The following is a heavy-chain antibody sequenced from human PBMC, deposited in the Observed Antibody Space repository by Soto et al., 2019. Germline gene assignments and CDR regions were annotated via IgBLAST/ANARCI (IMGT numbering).Heavy chain of an antibody. CDR1: GFTFSSYS. V-gene: IGHV3-48*02. CDR3: AREGRYSGSDYFDY. J-gene: IGHJ4*02. D-gene: IGHD5-12*01. Sequence: GGSLRLSCVASGFTFSSYSMNWVRQAPGKGLEWISYISSSSSTIFYADSVKGRFTISRDNDKNSLYLQMNNLRDEDTAVYFCAREGRYSGSDYFDYWGQGTLVTVYS. CDR2: ISSSSSTI.